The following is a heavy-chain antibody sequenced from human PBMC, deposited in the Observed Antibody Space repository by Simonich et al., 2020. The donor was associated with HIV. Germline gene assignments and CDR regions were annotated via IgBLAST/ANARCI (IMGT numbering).Heavy chain of an antibody. Sequence: QVQLQQWGAGLLKPSETLSLTCAVYCGSFSGYYWSWIRQPPGKGLECSGEINHSEITNYKSSLNLRATISVDKSKNQFSLKLSSVTAADTAIYYCARRDRELILYFDYWGQGNLVTVSS. CDR1: CGSFSGYY. CDR2: INHSEIT. CDR3: ARRDRELILYFDY. D-gene: IGHD3-3*01. V-gene: IGHV4-34*01. J-gene: IGHJ4*02.